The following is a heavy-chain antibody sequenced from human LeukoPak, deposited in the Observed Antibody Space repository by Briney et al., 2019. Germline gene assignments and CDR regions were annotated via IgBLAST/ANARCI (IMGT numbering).Heavy chain of an antibody. V-gene: IGHV3-30*02. Sequence: GGSLRLSCAASQFTFSTYGMHWVRQAPGKGLEWVAFIRYDGSNKYYADSVKGRFTISRDNSKNTLYLQMNSLRAEDTAVYYCAKEPYYYGSGTNWFDPWGQGTLVTVSS. D-gene: IGHD3-10*01. CDR2: IRYDGSNK. CDR3: AKEPYYYGSGTNWFDP. J-gene: IGHJ5*02. CDR1: QFTFSTYG.